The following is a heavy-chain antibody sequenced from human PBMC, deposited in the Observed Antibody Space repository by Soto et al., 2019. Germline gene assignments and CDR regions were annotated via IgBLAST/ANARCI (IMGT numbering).Heavy chain of an antibody. J-gene: IGHJ4*02. V-gene: IGHV2-70*11. Sequence: GSGPTLVNPTQTLTLTCTFSGFSLSTSGMYVSWIRQPPGKALEWLARIDWDDDKYYSTSLKTRLTISKDTSKNQVVLTMTNMDPVDTATYYCARMTTVTPCYDYWGQGTLVTVSS. CDR1: GFSLSTSGMY. D-gene: IGHD4-17*01. CDR2: IDWDDDK. CDR3: ARMTTVTPCYDY.